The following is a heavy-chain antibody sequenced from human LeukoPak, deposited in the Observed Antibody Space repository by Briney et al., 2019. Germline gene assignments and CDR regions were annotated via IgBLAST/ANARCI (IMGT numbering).Heavy chain of an antibody. CDR3: ARDLMGGSHYSYYYYYYGMDV. D-gene: IGHD1-26*01. CDR2: INPNSGGT. J-gene: IGHJ6*02. V-gene: IGHV1-2*02. CDR1: GYTFIGYY. Sequence: GASVKVSCKASGYTFIGYYIHWVRQAPGQGLEWMGWINPNSGGTNYAQKFQGRVTMTRDTSISTAYMELNNLRSDDTAVYYCARDLMGGSHYSYYYYYYGMDVWGQGTTVTVSS.